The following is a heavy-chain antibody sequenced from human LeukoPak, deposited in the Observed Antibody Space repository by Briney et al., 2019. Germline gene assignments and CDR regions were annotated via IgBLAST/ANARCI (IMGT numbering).Heavy chain of an antibody. V-gene: IGHV4-34*01. CDR3: RRKAVAAETMVRGVNWYFDL. D-gene: IGHD3-10*01. Sequence: SLSLTCALSGGSPTGFYWSWIRQPAGHGLEWIGAINNSGRTNYNPTLKSRVTISLDPSKNQFTLKLCSGTVAAPQVYSCRRKAVAAETMVRGVNWYFDLWGGGSLVTVSS. CDR1: GGSPTGFY. J-gene: IGHJ2*01. CDR2: INNSGRT.